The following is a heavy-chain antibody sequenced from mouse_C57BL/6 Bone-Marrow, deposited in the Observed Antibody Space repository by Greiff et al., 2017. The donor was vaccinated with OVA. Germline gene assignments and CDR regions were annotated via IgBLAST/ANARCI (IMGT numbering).Heavy chain of an antibody. CDR1: GFSLTSYA. Sequence: VKLQESGPGLVAPSQSLSITCTVSGFSLTSYAISWVRQPPGKGLEWLGVIWTGGGTNYNSALKSRLSISKDNSKSQVFLKMNSLQTDDTARYYCASLNWDVDYAMDYWGQGTSVTVSS. V-gene: IGHV2-9-1*01. CDR2: IWTGGGT. CDR3: ASLNWDVDYAMDY. D-gene: IGHD4-1*01. J-gene: IGHJ4*01.